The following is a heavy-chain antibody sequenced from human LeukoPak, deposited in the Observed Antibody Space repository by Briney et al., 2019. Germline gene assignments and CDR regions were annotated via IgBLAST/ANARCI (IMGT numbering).Heavy chain of an antibody. CDR1: GGSISSGGYY. Sequence: SQTLSLTCTVSGGSISSGGYYWSWIRQHPGKGLEWIGYIYYSGSTYYNPSLKSRVTISVDTSKNQFSLKLSSVTAADTAVYYCARYSYGPENFYLDYWGQGTLVTVSS. J-gene: IGHJ4*02. D-gene: IGHD5-18*01. CDR3: ARYSYGPENFYLDY. CDR2: IYYSGST. V-gene: IGHV4-31*03.